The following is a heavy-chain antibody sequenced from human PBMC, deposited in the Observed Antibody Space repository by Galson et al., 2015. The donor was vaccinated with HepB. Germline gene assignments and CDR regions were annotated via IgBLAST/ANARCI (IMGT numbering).Heavy chain of an antibody. CDR2: IYYSGST. D-gene: IGHD3-10*01. Sequence: SETLSLTCTVSGGSISSYYWSWIRQPPGKGLEWIGYIYYSGSTNYNPSLKSRVTISVDTSKNQFSLKLSSVTAADTAVYYCARGYYYGSGSYDYWGQGTLVTVSS. CDR3: ARGYYYGSGSYDY. V-gene: IGHV4-59*12. CDR1: GGSISSYY. J-gene: IGHJ4*02.